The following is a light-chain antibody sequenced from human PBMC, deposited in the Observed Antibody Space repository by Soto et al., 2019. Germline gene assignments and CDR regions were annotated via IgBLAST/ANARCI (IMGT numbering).Light chain of an antibody. J-gene: IGKJ1*01. V-gene: IGKV1-39*01. CDR2: AAS. Sequence: MTQSPTSLSAKVGDRVTITCRASQSISSYLNWYQQKPGKAPKLLIYAASSLQSGVPSRFSGSGSGTDFTLTISSLQPEDFATYYCQQSYSTPWTFGQGTIVDVK. CDR3: QQSYSTPWT. CDR1: QSISSY.